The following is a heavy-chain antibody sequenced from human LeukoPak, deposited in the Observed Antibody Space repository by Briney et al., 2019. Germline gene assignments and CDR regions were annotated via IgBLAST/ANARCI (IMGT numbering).Heavy chain of an antibody. CDR2: INHSGST. Sequence: KPSETLSLTCAVYGGSLSGYYWSWIRQPPGKRLEWIGEINHSGSTNYNPSLKSRVTISVDTSKNQFSLKLSSVTAADTAVYYCARGNSDPHYYDSSGQLAPDWGQGTLVTVSS. CDR3: ARGNSDPHYYDSSGQLAPD. V-gene: IGHV4-34*01. D-gene: IGHD3-22*01. J-gene: IGHJ4*02. CDR1: GGSLSGYY.